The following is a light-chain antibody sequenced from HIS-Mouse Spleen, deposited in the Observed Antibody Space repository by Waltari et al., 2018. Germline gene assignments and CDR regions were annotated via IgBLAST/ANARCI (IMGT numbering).Light chain of an antibody. Sequence: SYELTPPPPVSVSPGQPARITCSGDAFPKKYAYWYQQKSGQAPVLVIYEDSKRPSGIPERFSGSSSGTMATLTISGAQVEDEADYYCYSTDSSGNHRVFGGGTKLTVL. CDR2: EDS. CDR3: YSTDSSGNHRV. J-gene: IGLJ2*01. V-gene: IGLV3-10*01. CDR1: AFPKKY.